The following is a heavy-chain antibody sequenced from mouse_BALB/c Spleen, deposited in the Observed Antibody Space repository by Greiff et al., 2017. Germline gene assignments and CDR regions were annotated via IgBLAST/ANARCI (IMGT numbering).Heavy chain of an antibody. CDR1: GFTFSSYT. D-gene: IGHD2-1*01. J-gene: IGHJ3*01. CDR3: TDGNYLFAY. CDR2: ISSGGSYT. Sequence: EVQGVESGGGLVKPGGSLKLSCAASGFTFSSYTMSWVRQTPEKRLEWVATISSGGSYTYYPDSVKGRFTISRDNAKNTLYLQMSSLKSEDTAMYYCTDGNYLFAYWGQGTLVTVSA. V-gene: IGHV5-6-4*01.